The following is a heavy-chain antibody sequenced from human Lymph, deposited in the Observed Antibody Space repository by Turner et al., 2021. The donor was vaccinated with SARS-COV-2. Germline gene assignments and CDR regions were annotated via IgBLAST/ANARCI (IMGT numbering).Heavy chain of an antibody. CDR2: ISWNSGSI. CDR1: GFTFDEYA. CDR3: AKGRRFGMDV. V-gene: IGHV3-9*01. Sequence: EVQLVESWGVLVQHGRSLSPSCAASGFTFDEYAMHWVRQAPVKGLEWVSCISWNSGSIGYADSVKGRFTISRDNAKNSLYLQMNSLRSEDTALYYCAKGRRFGMDVWGQGTTVTVSS. J-gene: IGHJ6*02.